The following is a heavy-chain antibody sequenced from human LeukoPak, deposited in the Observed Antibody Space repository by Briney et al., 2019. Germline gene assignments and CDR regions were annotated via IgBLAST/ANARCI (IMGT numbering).Heavy chain of an antibody. Sequence: ASVKVSCKVSGYTLTELSMHWVRQAPGKGLEWMGGFDPEDGETIYAQKFQGRVTMTEDTSTDTAYMELSSLRSEDTAVYYCATEPAIFGVVIRKSPLDCWGQGTLVTVSS. CDR3: ATEPAIFGVVIRKSPLDC. V-gene: IGHV1-24*01. CDR2: FDPEDGET. D-gene: IGHD3-3*01. CDR1: GYTLTELS. J-gene: IGHJ4*02.